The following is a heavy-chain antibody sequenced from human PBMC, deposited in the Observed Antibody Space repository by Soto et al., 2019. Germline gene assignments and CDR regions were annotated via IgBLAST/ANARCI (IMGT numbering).Heavy chain of an antibody. CDR3: TTDSYSTIIIVRFDY. Sequence: GGSLRLSCAASGFTFSNAWINWVRQAPEKGLEWVGRIKSKTDGGTTDYAAPVKGRFAISRDDSNNMVYLQMNSLKIEDTAVYYCTTDSYSTIIIVRFDYWGQGTLVTVSS. CDR1: GFTFSNAW. D-gene: IGHD3-22*01. J-gene: IGHJ4*02. V-gene: IGHV3-15*07. CDR2: IKSKTDGGTT.